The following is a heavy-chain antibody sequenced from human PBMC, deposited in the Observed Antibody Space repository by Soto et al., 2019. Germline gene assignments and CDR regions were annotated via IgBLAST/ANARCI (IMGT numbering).Heavy chain of an antibody. J-gene: IGHJ6*02. D-gene: IGHD3-10*01. V-gene: IGHV3-30*16. CDR3: AYNYGLDV. Sequence: PGGSLRLSCAASGFTFSGYKMHWVRQAPGKVLACVAATSEHANNKYFAVSVRGRFTISRDNSNNTLYLQMNSLSTEHTAVYYCAYNYGLDVWGQGTMVTVSS. CDR2: TSEHANNK. CDR1: GFTFSGYK.